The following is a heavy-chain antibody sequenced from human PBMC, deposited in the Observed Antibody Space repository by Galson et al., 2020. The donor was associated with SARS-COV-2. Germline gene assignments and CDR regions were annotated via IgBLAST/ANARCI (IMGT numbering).Heavy chain of an antibody. J-gene: IGHJ2*01. V-gene: IGHV4-38-2*02. CDR2: VYPSGTT. D-gene: IGHD3-22*01. CDR3: ARQGVNMIVLVTVPGWYFDL. Sequence: ETLSLTCTVSGYSTSTTNYLGRVRQPPGRGLEWIGSVYPSGTTYYNPSLNSQFTITVDTSKNQFSLRLDSLTAADTALYYCARQGVNMIVLVTVPGWYFDLWGRGTLVTVSS. CDR1: GYSTSTTNY.